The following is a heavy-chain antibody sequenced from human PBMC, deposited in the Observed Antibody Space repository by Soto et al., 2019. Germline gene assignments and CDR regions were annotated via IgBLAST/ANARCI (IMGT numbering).Heavy chain of an antibody. J-gene: IGHJ4*02. CDR1: GFTFTSYS. CDR2: ISYDGSNK. V-gene: IGHV3-30-3*01. D-gene: IGHD6-6*01. CDR3: VSVGGTAARRQGLDF. Sequence: QVQLVESGGGVVQPGRSLRLSCAASGFTFTSYSMHWVRQAPGKGLEWVAVISYDGSNKYYADSVKGRFTTSRDNSKSTLFLRMNSLRLEDTALYYCVSVGGTAARRQGLDFWGQGTLFTVSS.